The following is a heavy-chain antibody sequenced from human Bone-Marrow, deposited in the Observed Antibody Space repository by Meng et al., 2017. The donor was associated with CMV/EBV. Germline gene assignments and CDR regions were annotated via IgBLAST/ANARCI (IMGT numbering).Heavy chain of an antibody. CDR2: IYPGDSDT. Sequence: GGSLRLSCKGSGYSFTSYWIGWVRQMPGKGLEWMGIIYPGDSDTRYSPSFQGQVTISADKSISTAYLQWSSLKASDTAMYYCARWLYSSSWYHGMDVCGQGTTVASSS. J-gene: IGHJ6*02. V-gene: IGHV5-51*01. D-gene: IGHD6-13*01. CDR1: GYSFTSYW. CDR3: ARWLYSSSWYHGMDV.